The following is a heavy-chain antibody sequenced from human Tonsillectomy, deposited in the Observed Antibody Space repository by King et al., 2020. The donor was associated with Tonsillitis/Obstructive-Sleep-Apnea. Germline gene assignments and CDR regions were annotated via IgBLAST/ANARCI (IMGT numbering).Heavy chain of an antibody. Sequence: VQLQQWGAGLLKPSETLSLTCAVYGGAFSGYYWSWIRQPPGKGLEWIGEINHSGRTNYNPSLKIRVTISVDTSKNQISLKLSSVTAADTAVYYCATNVPLEYSSSSGWFDPWGQGTLVTVSS. CDR1: GGAFSGYY. J-gene: IGHJ5*02. D-gene: IGHD6-6*01. V-gene: IGHV4-34*01. CDR2: INHSGRT. CDR3: ATNVPLEYSSSSGWFDP.